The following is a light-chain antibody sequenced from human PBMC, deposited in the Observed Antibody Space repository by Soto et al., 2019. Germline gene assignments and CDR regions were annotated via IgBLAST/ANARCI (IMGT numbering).Light chain of an antibody. V-gene: IGKV1-5*03. CDR1: QSVLNW. CDR2: KAS. CDR3: QQYNSYTRT. J-gene: IGKJ1*01. Sequence: DIQLTQSPSTLSASVGDRVTLTCRASQSVLNWLAWYQQKPGKAPKLLIYKASSLQSGVPSRFSGSGSGTEFTLTICSLQPDDFATYYCQQYNSYTRTFGQGTKVEI.